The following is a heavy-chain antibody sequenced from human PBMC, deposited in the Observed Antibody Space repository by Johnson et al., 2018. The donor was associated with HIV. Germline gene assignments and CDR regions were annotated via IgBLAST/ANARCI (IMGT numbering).Heavy chain of an antibody. V-gene: IGHV3-30*04. Sequence: QVHLVESGGGVVQPGRSLRLSCAASGFTFGDYAMSWVRQAPGKGLEWVAVISYDGSNKYYADSVKGRFTISRDNSKNTLYLQMNSLRAEDTAVYYCAKEGRYGAFPLWFDIWGQGTMVIVSS. CDR3: AKEGRYGAFPLWFDI. CDR2: ISYDGSNK. CDR1: GFTFGDYA. J-gene: IGHJ3*02. D-gene: IGHD1-14*01.